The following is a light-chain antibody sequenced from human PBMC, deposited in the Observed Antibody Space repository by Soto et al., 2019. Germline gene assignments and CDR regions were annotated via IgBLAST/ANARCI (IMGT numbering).Light chain of an antibody. CDR1: QSISGW. J-gene: IGKJ1*01. CDR3: QQYSSYST. CDR2: DAS. Sequence: QMTQSPSTLSASVGDRVTVTCRTSQSISGWLAWYQQKPGKAPKLLIYDASSLDSGVPSRFRGSGSGTEFTLTINRLQPDDSATYYCQQYSSYSTFGQGTKV. V-gene: IGKV1-5*01.